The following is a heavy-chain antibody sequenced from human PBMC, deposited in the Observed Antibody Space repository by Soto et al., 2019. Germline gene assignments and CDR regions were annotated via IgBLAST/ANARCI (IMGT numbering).Heavy chain of an antibody. Sequence: QVQMVESGGGLVKPGGALRLSCAASGFTSSDYYMNWIRQAPGKGLEWVSYISRSGYIIDYADSVKGRFTISRDNTNTSPYLQMNSLRAEDTAVYYGERELVGPSGIGTSCYSDYWGQGALVTVSS. D-gene: IGHD2-2*01. J-gene: IGHJ4*02. CDR1: GFTSSDYY. CDR3: ERELVGPSGIGTSCYSDY. CDR2: ISRSGYII. V-gene: IGHV3-11*01.